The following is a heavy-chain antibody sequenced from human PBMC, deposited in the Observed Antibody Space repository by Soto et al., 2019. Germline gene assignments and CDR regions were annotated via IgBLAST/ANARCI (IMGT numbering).Heavy chain of an antibody. CDR2: IYYSGTT. Sequence: QVQLQESGPGLVKPSDTLSLTCAVSGYSISSSNWWGWIRQPPGKGLEWIGYIYYSGTTYYNPSLKIRVTMSVDTSKNQFSMKLTSVTAVDTAVYYCARREIQGPIDYWGQGTLVTVSS. D-gene: IGHD1-26*01. CDR3: ARREIQGPIDY. CDR1: GYSISSSNW. J-gene: IGHJ4*02. V-gene: IGHV4-28*01.